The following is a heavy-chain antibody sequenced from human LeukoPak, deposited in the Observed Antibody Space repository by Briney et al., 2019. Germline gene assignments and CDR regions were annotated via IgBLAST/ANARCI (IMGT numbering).Heavy chain of an antibody. CDR2: IRSKANSYAT. J-gene: IGHJ4*02. CDR1: GFTFSGSA. CDR3: TRIGGDDSSGYYYGDFDY. D-gene: IGHD3-22*01. Sequence: GGSLRLSCAASGFTFSGSAMHWVRQASGKGLEWVGRIRSKANSYATAYAASVKGRFTISRDDSKNTAYLQMNSLKTEDTAVYYCTRIGGDDSSGYYYGDFDYWGQGTLVTVSS. V-gene: IGHV3-73*01.